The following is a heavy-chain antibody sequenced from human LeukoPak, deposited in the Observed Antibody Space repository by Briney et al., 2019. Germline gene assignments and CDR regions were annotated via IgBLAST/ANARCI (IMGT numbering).Heavy chain of an antibody. CDR3: ARGGGGSLIGP. V-gene: IGHV1-3*01. Sequence: ASVKVSCKASGYTFTSYAMHWVRQAPGQRLEWMGWINAGNGNTKYSQKFQGRVTITRDASASTAYMELSSLRSEDTAVYYCARGGGGSLIGPWGQGTLVTVSS. J-gene: IGHJ5*02. CDR1: GYTFTSYA. D-gene: IGHD3-10*01. CDR2: INAGNGNT.